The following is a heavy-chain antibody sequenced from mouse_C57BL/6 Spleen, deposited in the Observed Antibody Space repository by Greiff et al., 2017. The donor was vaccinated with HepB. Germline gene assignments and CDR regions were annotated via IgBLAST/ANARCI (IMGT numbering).Heavy chain of an antibody. Sequence: DVKLQESGAELVRPGSSVKMSCKTSGYTFTSYGINWVKQRPGQGLEWIGYIYIGNGYTEYDEKFKGKATLTSDTSSSTAYMQLSSLTSEDSAIYFCARQAYGSTSGWFAYWGQGTLVTVSA. CDR1: GYTFTSYG. CDR3: ARQAYGSTSGWFAY. D-gene: IGHD1-1*01. V-gene: IGHV1-58*01. J-gene: IGHJ3*01. CDR2: IYIGNGYT.